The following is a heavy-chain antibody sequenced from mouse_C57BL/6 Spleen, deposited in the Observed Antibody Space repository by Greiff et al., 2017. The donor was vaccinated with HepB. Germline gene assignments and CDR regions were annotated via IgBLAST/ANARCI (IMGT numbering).Heavy chain of an antibody. CDR2: ISDGGSYT. D-gene: IGHD2-4*01. CDR3: ARYDYEKAMDY. J-gene: IGHJ4*01. Sequence: EVKLMESGGGLVKPGGSLKLSCAASGFTFSSYAMSWVRQTPEKRLEWVATISDGGSYTYYPDNVKGRFTISRDNAKNNLYLQMSHLKSEDTAMYYCARYDYEKAMDYWGQGTSVTVSS. V-gene: IGHV5-4*03. CDR1: GFTFSSYA.